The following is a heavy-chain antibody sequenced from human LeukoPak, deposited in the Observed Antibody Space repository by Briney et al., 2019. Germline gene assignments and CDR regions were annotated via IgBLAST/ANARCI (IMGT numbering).Heavy chain of an antibody. CDR2: IYYSGST. J-gene: IGHJ3*02. CDR1: GGSISSGGYY. CDR3: ARHRPCNNYDSSGYHFEGCGAFDI. Sequence: SQTLSLTCTVSGGSISSGGYYWSWIRQHPGKGLEWIGYIYYSGSTYYNPSLKSRVTISVDTSKNQFSLKLSSVTAADTAVYYCARHRPCNNYDSSGYHFEGCGAFDIWGQGTMVTVSS. V-gene: IGHV4-31*03. D-gene: IGHD3-22*01.